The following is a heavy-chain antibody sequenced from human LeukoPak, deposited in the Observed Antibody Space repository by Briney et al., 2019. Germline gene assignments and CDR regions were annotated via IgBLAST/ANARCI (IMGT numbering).Heavy chain of an antibody. CDR2: ISYDGSNK. V-gene: IGHV3-30*04. CDR3: ARDVYDSSGFSGAFDI. J-gene: IGHJ3*02. D-gene: IGHD3-22*01. Sequence: GRSLRLSCAASGFTFSSYAMHWVRQAPGKGLEWVAVISYDGSNKYYADSVKGRFTISRDNSKNTLYLQMNSLRAEDTAVYYCARDVYDSSGFSGAFDIWGQGTMVTVSS. CDR1: GFTFSSYA.